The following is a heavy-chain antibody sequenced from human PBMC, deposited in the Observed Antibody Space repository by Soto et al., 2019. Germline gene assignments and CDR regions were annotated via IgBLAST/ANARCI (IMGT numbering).Heavy chain of an antibody. CDR3: ARVRPDYYDSSGYFDY. CDR1: CGSIISGDYY. D-gene: IGHD3-22*01. Sequence: PSETLSLTCTFSCGSIISGDYYWSWIRQPPGKGLEWIGYIYYSGSTYYNPSLKSRVTISVDTSKNQFSLKLSSVTAADTAVYYCARVRPDYYDSSGYFDYWGQGTQVTVSS. J-gene: IGHJ4*02. V-gene: IGHV4-30-4*01. CDR2: IYYSGST.